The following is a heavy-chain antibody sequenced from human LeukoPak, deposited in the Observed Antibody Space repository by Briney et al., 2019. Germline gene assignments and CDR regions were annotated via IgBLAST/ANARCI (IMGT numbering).Heavy chain of an antibody. CDR2: INPNSGGT. Sequence: ASVKVSCKASGYTFTGYYMHWVRQAPGQGLEWMGWINPNSGGTNYAQKFQGWVTMTRDTSISTAYMELSRLRSDDTAVYYCARVEASRGPYGKYYYDSSGYYAWGQGTLVTVSS. CDR1: GYTFTGYY. D-gene: IGHD3-22*01. V-gene: IGHV1-2*04. J-gene: IGHJ5*02. CDR3: ARVEASRGPYGKYYYDSSGYYA.